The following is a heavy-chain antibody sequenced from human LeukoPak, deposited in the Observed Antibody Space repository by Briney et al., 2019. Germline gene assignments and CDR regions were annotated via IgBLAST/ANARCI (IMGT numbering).Heavy chain of an antibody. D-gene: IGHD5-18*01. CDR1: GFTFSSYS. CDR3: AKELTRYSYGYWFDP. CDR2: ISSSSSYI. Sequence: GGSLRLSCAASGFTFSSYSMNWVRQAPGKGLEWVSSISSSSSYIYYADSVKGRLTISRDNAKNSLYLQMNSLRDEDTAVYYCAKELTRYSYGYWFDPWGQGTLVTVSS. V-gene: IGHV3-21*01. J-gene: IGHJ5*02.